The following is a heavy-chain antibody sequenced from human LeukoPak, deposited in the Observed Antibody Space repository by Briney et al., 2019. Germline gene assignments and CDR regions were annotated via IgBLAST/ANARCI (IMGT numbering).Heavy chain of an antibody. J-gene: IGHJ5*02. CDR1: GYTFTSYD. D-gene: IGHD3-3*01. CDR2: MNPNSGNT. CDR3: ARGSGNYDFWSGYHGQSNWFDP. V-gene: IGHV1-8*01. Sequence: GASVKVSCKASGYTFTSYDINWVRQATGQGLEWMGWMNPNSGNTGYAQKFQGRVTMTRNTSISTAYMELSSLRSEDTAVYYCARGSGNYDFWSGYHGQSNWFDPWGQGTLVTVSS.